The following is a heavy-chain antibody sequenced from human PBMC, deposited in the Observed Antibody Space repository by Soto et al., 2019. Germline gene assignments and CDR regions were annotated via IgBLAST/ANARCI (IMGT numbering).Heavy chain of an antibody. V-gene: IGHV4-61*01. Sequence: SETLSLTCSVSGDSVSRGSYYWSWVRQPPGKGLEWIGYIFYSGNTNYNPSLQSRVTISVDTSKNQFSLKLRSVTAADTAMYYCARHYSGSYYSHWFDPWGQGTLVTVSS. CDR1: GDSVSRGSYY. J-gene: IGHJ5*02. D-gene: IGHD1-26*01. CDR2: IFYSGNT. CDR3: ARHYSGSYYSHWFDP.